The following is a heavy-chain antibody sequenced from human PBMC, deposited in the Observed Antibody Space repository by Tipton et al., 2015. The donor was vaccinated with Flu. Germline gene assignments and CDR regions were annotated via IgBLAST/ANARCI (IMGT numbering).Heavy chain of an antibody. CDR1: GGSISSYY. CDR3: ARDVLNYDKSEWFDP. V-gene: IGHV4-4*08. Sequence: TLSLTCTVSGGSISSYYWSWFRQPPGKGLEWIGYIYNAGSTNYNPSLKSRVTISVDTSKNQFSLKLSSVTAADTAVYYCARDVLNYDKSEWFDPWGQGTLVTVSS. J-gene: IGHJ5*02. CDR2: IYNAGST. D-gene: IGHD3-22*01.